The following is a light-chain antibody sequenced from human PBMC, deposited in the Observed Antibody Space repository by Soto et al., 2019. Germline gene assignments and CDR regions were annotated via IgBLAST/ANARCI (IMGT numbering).Light chain of an antibody. CDR1: SSNIGNNA. CDR2: NNN. V-gene: IGLV1-44*01. J-gene: IGLJ1*01. Sequence: GLTKPPPSTRTPRQRGTITYNRGSSNIGNNAVNWYQHPPGTAPKPLIYNNNQRPPGVPDRFSGSKSGTSASLAISGLQSEDEADYYCAAGDDSLNGYVFGTGPKVTVL. CDR3: AAGDDSLNGYV.